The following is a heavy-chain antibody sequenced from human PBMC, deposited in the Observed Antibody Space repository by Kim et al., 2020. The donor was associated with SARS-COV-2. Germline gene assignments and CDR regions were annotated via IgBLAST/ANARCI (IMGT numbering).Heavy chain of an antibody. V-gene: IGHV3-23*01. Sequence: GGSLRLSCAASGFTFNTYAMCWIRQAPGKGLEWVSGLSASGGNTYYPDSVKGRFTISRDNSKSTLYLEMHSLRAEDTAVYYCAKDSFSQDHCSNGVCSVFDYWGQGTRVTVSS. D-gene: IGHD2-8*01. J-gene: IGHJ4*02. CDR1: GFTFNTYA. CDR3: AKDSFSQDHCSNGVCSVFDY. CDR2: LSASGGNT.